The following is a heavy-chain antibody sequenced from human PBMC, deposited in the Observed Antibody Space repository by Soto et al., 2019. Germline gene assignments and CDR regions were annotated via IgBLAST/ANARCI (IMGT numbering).Heavy chain of an antibody. J-gene: IGHJ5*02. CDR2: ISYDGSNK. CDR1: GVTFSSYA. Sequence: PGGSLKLPCAACGVTFSSYAMPGFRQAPGKGLEWVAVISYDGSNKYYADSVKGRFTISRNNSKNTLYLEMNSLRAEDRAVYYCARDPQPYSSSGQNWFDPWGQGTLVTVSS. CDR3: ARDPQPYSSSGQNWFDP. V-gene: IGHV3-30-3*01. D-gene: IGHD6-13*01.